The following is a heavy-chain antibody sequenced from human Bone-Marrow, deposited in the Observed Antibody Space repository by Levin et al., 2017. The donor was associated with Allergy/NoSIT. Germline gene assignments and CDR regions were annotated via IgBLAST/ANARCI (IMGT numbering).Heavy chain of an antibody. J-gene: IGHJ4*02. CDR1: GYIFTDYG. Sequence: EAPVKVSCKASGYIFTDYGITWVRQAPGQGLEWLGWINPDNGDTYYAQNFQDRVTLTTDASTSTAYMELRGLKFDDTAVYFCARDRPRRCTGGSCDGGYWGQGTLVTVSS. D-gene: IGHD2-15*01. CDR3: ARDRPRRCTGGSCDGGY. CDR2: INPDNGDT. V-gene: IGHV1-18*01.